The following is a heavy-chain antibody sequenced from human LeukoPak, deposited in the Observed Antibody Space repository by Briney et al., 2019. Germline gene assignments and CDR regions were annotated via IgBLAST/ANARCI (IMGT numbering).Heavy chain of an antibody. CDR1: GGSISSSSYY. CDR3: ARCMVLVVFAVDI. CDR2: IYYSGST. J-gene: IGHJ3*02. V-gene: IGHV4-39*01. Sequence: PSETLSLTCTLSGGSISSSSYYWGWIRQPPGKGLEWIGSIYYSGSTYYNPSLKSRVTISVDTSKNQFSLKLSSVTAADTAVYYCARCMVLVVFAVDIWGQGTMVTVSS. D-gene: IGHD3-22*01.